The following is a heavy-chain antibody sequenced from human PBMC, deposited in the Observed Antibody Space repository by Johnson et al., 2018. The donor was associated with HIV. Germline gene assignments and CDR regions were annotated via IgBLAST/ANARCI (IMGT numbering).Heavy chain of an antibody. V-gene: IGHV3-64*04. J-gene: IGHJ3*02. CDR3: ARPGRGRALGAVDI. CDR2: ISSNGGST. D-gene: IGHD2-15*01. CDR1: GFTFSSYA. Sequence: QVQLVESGGGLVQPGGSLRLSCAASGFTFSSYAMHWVRQAPGKGLEYVSAISSNGGSTHNADSVKGRFTISRDNAKNSLYLQMNSLRAEDTAVYYCARPGRGRALGAVDIWGQGTMVTVSS.